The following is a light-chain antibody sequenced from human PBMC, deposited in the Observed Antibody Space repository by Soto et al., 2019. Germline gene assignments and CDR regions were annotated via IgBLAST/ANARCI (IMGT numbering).Light chain of an antibody. Sequence: QSALTQPASVSGSPGQSITISCTGTSSDVGSYNFVSWYQQHPGKAPKVMIYEGSKRPSGVSNRFSGSKSGNTASLTISGLQAEDEADYYCCSYADSSTWVFGAGTKLTVL. J-gene: IGLJ1*01. CDR3: CSYADSSTWV. CDR1: SSDVGSYNF. V-gene: IGLV2-23*01. CDR2: EGS.